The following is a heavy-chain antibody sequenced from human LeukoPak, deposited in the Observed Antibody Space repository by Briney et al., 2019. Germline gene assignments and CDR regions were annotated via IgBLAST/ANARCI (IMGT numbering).Heavy chain of an antibody. CDR3: AKLLGYCSGGSCYPIDY. J-gene: IGHJ4*02. D-gene: IGHD2-15*01. Sequence: GGTLRLSCAASGFTFSSYGMSWVRQAPGKGLEWVSAISGSGGSTYYADSVKGRFTISRDSSKNTLYLQMNSLRAEDTAVYYCAKLLGYCSGGSCYPIDYWGQGTLVTVSS. CDR2: ISGSGGST. CDR1: GFTFSSYG. V-gene: IGHV3-23*01.